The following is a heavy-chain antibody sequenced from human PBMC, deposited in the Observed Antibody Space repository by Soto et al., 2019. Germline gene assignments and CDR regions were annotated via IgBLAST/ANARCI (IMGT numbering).Heavy chain of an antibody. Sequence: GASVKVSCEASGYSFTKYYIHWVRQAPGQGPEWMGVVNPSGGTTTYAQKFQGRVTMTSDTSTSTVYMELSSLRYEDTAVYYCARETIVVAPGDYYDGMHVWGQGTTVTVSS. V-gene: IGHV1-46*01. CDR2: VNPSGGTT. CDR3: ARETIVVAPGDYYDGMHV. CDR1: GYSFTKYY. D-gene: IGHD2-2*01. J-gene: IGHJ6*02.